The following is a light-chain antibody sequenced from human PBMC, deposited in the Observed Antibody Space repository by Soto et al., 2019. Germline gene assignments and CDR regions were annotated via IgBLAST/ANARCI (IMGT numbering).Light chain of an antibody. CDR3: QQYGSSPYT. J-gene: IGKJ2*01. CDR2: DAS. V-gene: IGKV1-5*01. CDR1: QSINRW. Sequence: DIPMTQSPSTLSTSVGDRVTITCRASQSINRWLAWYQQKPTKAPKLLIYDASTLDSGVPSRFSGSGSGTEFTLTISRLEPEDFAVYYCQQYGSSPYTFGLGTKLEIK.